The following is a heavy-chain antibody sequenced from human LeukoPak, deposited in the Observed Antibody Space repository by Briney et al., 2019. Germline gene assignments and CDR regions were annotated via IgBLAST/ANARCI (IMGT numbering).Heavy chain of an antibody. CDR3: ARETPIGVTRNGLDI. Sequence: ASVKVSCKASGYTFTDYYVHWVRQAPAQGLEWMGWINPNSGGTKYAQKFQGRVTMTRDTSFSTAHMELSRLRSDDSAVYYCARETPIGVTRNGLDIWGQGTMVTVFS. D-gene: IGHD4-23*01. CDR1: GYTFTDYY. V-gene: IGHV1-2*02. J-gene: IGHJ3*02. CDR2: INPNSGGT.